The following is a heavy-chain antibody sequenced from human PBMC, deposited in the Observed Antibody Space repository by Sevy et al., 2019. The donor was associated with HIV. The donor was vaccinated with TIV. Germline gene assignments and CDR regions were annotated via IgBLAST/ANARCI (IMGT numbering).Heavy chain of an antibody. J-gene: IGHJ4*02. D-gene: IGHD6-13*01. V-gene: IGHV1-2*02. CDR2: INPDSGGP. CDR3: VRDDRAGDFDY. Sequence: ASVKVSCKASGYTFTGYYMHWVRQAPGQGREWMGWINPDSGGPNYERKFQGRVTLTRDTSIRTAYIGLSRLKSVDTAVYYCVRDDRAGDFDYWGQGTLVTVSS. CDR1: GYTFTGYY.